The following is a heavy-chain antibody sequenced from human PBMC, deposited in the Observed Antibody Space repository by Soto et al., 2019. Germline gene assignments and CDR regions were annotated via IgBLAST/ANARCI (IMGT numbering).Heavy chain of an antibody. D-gene: IGHD3-10*01. CDR3: ATLWFGESPY. CDR2: IYYSGST. J-gene: IGHJ4*02. CDR1: GGSISSRSYY. Sequence: QLQLQESGPGLVKPSETLSLTCTVSGGSISSRSYYWGWVRQPPGKGLEWIGSIYYSGSTYYNPSLRCRVTISVDTSKNLFSLKLSSVTAADTAVYYCATLWFGESPYWGQGTLVTVSS. V-gene: IGHV4-39*01.